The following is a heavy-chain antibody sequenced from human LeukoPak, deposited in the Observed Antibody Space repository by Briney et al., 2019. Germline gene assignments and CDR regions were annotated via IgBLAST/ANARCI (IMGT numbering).Heavy chain of an antibody. D-gene: IGHD1-26*01. CDR1: GDSMSSIDW. Sequence: SGTLSLTCAVSGDSMSSIDWWSWVRQPPGKGLEWIGEIHHTGSTNYNPSLKSRVTVSVDKSKNQFSLNFNSMSAADSAVYYCAANGYYTIEYWGQGTLVTVSS. CDR2: IHHTGST. J-gene: IGHJ4*02. V-gene: IGHV4-4*02. CDR3: AANGYYTIEY.